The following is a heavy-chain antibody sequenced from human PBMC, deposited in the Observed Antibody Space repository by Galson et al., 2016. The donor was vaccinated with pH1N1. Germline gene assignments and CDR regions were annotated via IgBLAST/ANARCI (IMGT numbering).Heavy chain of an antibody. J-gene: IGHJ2*01. V-gene: IGHV4-61*02. D-gene: IGHD4-17*01. CDR1: GDSISSGTYNY. CDR2: IFPSGST. CDR3: ARPDYVDVDLDDWYFDL. Sequence: TLSLTCTVSGDSISSGTYNYWSWIRQPAGKGLEWIGRIFPSGSTNYNPSLKSRVTMSVETSTDQFSLKLSSVTAADTAVYYGARPDYVDVDLDDWYFDLWGRGTLVTVS.